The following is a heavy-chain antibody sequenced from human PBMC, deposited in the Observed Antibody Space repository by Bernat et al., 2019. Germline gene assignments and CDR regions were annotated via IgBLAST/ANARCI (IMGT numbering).Heavy chain of an antibody. Sequence: EVQLLESGGGLVHPGGSLRLSCAASGFTFSSYAMSWVRQAPGKGLEWVSAISGSGGSTYFADSVKGRFTISRDNSKNTLYMKMNSLRAEDTAVYYCAKDVGAVAVDYWGQGTLVTVSS. J-gene: IGHJ4*02. D-gene: IGHD6-19*01. CDR3: AKDVGAVAVDY. CDR2: ISGSGGST. V-gene: IGHV3-23*01. CDR1: GFTFSSYA.